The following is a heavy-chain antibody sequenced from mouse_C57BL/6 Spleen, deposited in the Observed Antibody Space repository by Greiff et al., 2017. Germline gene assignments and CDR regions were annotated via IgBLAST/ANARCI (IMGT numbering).Heavy chain of an antibody. CDR1: GFNIKDDY. D-gene: IGHD2-1*01. CDR3: TGNYVDYFDY. V-gene: IGHV14-4*01. J-gene: IGHJ2*01. Sequence: VQLKESGAELVRPGASVKLSCTASGFNIKDDYMHWVKQRPEQGLEWIGWIDPENGDTEYASKFQGKATITADTSSNTAYLQLSSLTSEDTAVYYCTGNYVDYFDYWGQGTTLTVSS. CDR2: IDPENGDT.